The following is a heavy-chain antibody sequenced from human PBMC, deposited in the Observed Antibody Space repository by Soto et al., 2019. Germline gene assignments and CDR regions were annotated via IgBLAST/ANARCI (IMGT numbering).Heavy chain of an antibody. Sequence: PSETLSLTCAVYGGSFSGYYWSWIRQPPGKGLEWIGAINHSGSTNYNPSLKNRGTIPVDTSKNQFSLKLSSVTAADTAVYYCARGRNAYYYYYGMDVWGQGTTVTVSS. CDR3: ARGRNAYYYYYGMDV. CDR1: GGSFSGYY. CDR2: INHSGST. J-gene: IGHJ6*02. V-gene: IGHV4-34*01.